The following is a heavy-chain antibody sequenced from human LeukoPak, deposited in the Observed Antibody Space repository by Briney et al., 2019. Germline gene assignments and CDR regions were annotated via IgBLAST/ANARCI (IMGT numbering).Heavy chain of an antibody. CDR3: ARDSIFGHFDP. J-gene: IGHJ5*02. V-gene: IGHV4-61*02. CDR2: IYTSGST. D-gene: IGHD3-3*01. Sequence: SETLSLTCTVSGGSISSGSYYWSWIRQPAGKGLEWIGRIYTSGSTNYNPSLKGRVTISVDTSKNQFSLKLSSVTAADTAVYYCARDSIFGHFDPWGQGTLVTVSS. CDR1: GGSISSGSYY.